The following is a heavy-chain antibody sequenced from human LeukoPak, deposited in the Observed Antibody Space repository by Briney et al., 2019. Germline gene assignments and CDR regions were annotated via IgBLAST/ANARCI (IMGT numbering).Heavy chain of an antibody. CDR1: GXXISSSNW. Sequence: PSGTLSPTCAVSGXXISSSNWWSXXXQXPXXGLEWIGEIYHSGSTNYNPSLKSRVTISVDKSKNQFSLKLSSVTAADTAVYYCARLIGDSDYWGQGTLVTVSS. CDR3: ARLIGDSDY. CDR2: IYHSGST. D-gene: IGHD2-21*02. J-gene: IGHJ4*02. V-gene: IGHV4-4*02.